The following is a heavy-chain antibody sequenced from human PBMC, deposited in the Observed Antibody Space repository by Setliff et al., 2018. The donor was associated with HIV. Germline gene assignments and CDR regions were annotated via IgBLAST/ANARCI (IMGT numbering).Heavy chain of an antibody. V-gene: IGHV3-23*01. CDR1: GFRFRGHA. J-gene: IGHJ4*02. CDR3: ATDCAVVGGTGSLDS. Sequence: PGGSLRLSCVASGFRFRGHAMNWVRQAPGKGLEWVSVISGSGGSTFYADSVKGRFTISRDNAKNSLYLQMNSLRVEDTAVYYCATDCAVVGGTGSLDSWGQGTLVTVSS. CDR2: ISGSGGST. D-gene: IGHD1-26*01.